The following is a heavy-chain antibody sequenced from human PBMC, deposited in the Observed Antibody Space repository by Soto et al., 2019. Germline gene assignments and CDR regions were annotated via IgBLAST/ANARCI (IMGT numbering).Heavy chain of an antibody. Sequence: GESLRLSCAASGFTFSSYGMHWVRQAKGKGLEWVSAIGTAGDTYYPGYVKGRFTISRENAKNSLYLQMNSLRAGDTAVYYCARAKYGYFDYWGQGTLVTVSS. CDR3: ARAKYGYFDY. V-gene: IGHV3-13*01. CDR1: GFTFSSYG. J-gene: IGHJ4*02. CDR2: IGTAGDT. D-gene: IGHD3-10*01.